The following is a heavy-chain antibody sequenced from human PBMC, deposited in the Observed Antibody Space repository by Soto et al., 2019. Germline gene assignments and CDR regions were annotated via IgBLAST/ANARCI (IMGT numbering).Heavy chain of an antibody. CDR2: VYYGGST. D-gene: IGHD3-22*01. CDR3: AGGDYYHSSGYYFYYYTMDV. Sequence: SETLSLTCTVSGGSISSSTYYWDWIRQHPGKGLEWIGNVYYGGSTYYNPSLKSRVTISVETSKSQFSLKLSSVTAADTAVYYCAGGDYYHSSGYYFYYYTMDVWGQGTTVTVSS. J-gene: IGHJ6*02. CDR1: GGSISSSTYY. V-gene: IGHV4-39*01.